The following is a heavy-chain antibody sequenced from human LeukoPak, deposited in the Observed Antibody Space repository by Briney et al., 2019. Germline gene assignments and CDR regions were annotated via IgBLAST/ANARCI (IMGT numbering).Heavy chain of an antibody. Sequence: PGGSLRLSCAASGFTVSSNYMSWVRQAPGKGLEWVSAISGSGGSTYYADSVKGRFTISRDNSKNTLYLQMNSLRAEDTAVYYCAKDLVAIRYCSGGSCYLFDYWGQGTLVTVSS. J-gene: IGHJ4*02. D-gene: IGHD2-15*01. CDR1: GFTVSSNY. CDR2: ISGSGGST. V-gene: IGHV3-23*01. CDR3: AKDLVAIRYCSGGSCYLFDY.